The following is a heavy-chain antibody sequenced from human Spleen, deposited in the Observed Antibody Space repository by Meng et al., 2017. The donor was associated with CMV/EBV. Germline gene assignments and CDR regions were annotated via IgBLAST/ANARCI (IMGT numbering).Heavy chain of an antibody. CDR3: ASSTGWRDF. J-gene: IGHJ4*02. D-gene: IGHD6-19*01. CDR2: ISPSGST. CDR1: GGSLSGHF. V-gene: IGHV4-34*01. Sequence: LSLTCAVYGGSLSGHFWTWIRQPPGKGLEWIGEISPSGSTNYNPSLKSRVTISVDTSKNQFSLELSSVSAADTAVYYCASSTGWRDFWGQGTLVTRLL.